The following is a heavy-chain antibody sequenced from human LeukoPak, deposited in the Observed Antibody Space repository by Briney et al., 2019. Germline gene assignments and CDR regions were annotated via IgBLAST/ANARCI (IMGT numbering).Heavy chain of an antibody. J-gene: IGHJ4*02. Sequence: SETLSLTCAVYGGSFSGYYWSWIRQPPGKGLEWIGEINHSGSTTYNPSLKSRVTISVDTSKNQFSLKLSSVTAADTAVYYCAREWSLGPYYFDYWGQGTLVTVSS. CDR3: AREWSLGPYYFDY. D-gene: IGHD2-15*01. CDR1: GGSFSGYY. CDR2: INHSGST. V-gene: IGHV4-34*01.